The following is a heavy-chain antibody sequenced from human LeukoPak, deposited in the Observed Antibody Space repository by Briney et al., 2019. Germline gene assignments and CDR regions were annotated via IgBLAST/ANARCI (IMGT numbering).Heavy chain of an antibody. V-gene: IGHV3-7*04. Sequence: GGSLRLSCTASGFTFTTYWMSWVRHPPGKGLEWVANIKQDGSEKYYVDSVKGRFTISRDNAKNSLYLQMNSLRAEDTAVYYCARVLHKRNYDSTTYYGYWGQGTLVTVSS. D-gene: IGHD3-22*01. J-gene: IGHJ4*02. CDR1: GFTFTTYW. CDR2: IKQDGSEK. CDR3: ARVLHKRNYDSTTYYGY.